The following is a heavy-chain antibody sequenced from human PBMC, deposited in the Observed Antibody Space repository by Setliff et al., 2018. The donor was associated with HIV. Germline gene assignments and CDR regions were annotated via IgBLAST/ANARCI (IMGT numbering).Heavy chain of an antibody. Sequence: PSETLSLTCAATGVAISGSTYYWAWIRQSPGRGPQWIGSVHYTGSSYRNPSLKSRLTISIDTSRNHFSLNLTTVTAADTAVYYCAMTLRLFDWGYMDVWGKGTTVTVSS. CDR2: VHYTGSS. CDR3: AMTLRLFDWGYMDV. CDR1: GVAISGSTYY. V-gene: IGHV4-39*02. D-gene: IGHD3-9*01. J-gene: IGHJ6*03.